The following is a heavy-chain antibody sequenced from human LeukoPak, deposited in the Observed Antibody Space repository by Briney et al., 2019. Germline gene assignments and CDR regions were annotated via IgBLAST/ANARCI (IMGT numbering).Heavy chain of an antibody. CDR1: GDLFSNFG. CDR3: ATLRLGELSFDY. J-gene: IGHJ4*02. Sequence: ASVKVSCKASGDLFSNFGINWVRQAPGQGLEWLGGTSPIFATSNYAQKFQGRVTITADESTSTAYMELSSLRSEDTAVYYCATLRLGELSFDYWGQGTAVSVSS. D-gene: IGHD3-16*02. V-gene: IGHV1-69*13. CDR2: TSPIFATS.